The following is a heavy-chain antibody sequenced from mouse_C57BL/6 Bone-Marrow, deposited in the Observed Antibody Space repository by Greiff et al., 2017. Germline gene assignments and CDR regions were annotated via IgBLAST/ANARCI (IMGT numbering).Heavy chain of an antibody. Sequence: QVQLQQPGAELVRPGSSVKLSCKASGYTFTSYWMHWVKQRPIQGLEWIGNIDPSDSETHSNQKFKDKATLTVDKSSSTAYMQLSSLPSEDSAVYYCARKGYFDVWGTGTTVTVSS. V-gene: IGHV1-52*01. J-gene: IGHJ1*03. CDR3: ARKGYFDV. CDR1: GYTFTSYW. CDR2: IDPSDSET.